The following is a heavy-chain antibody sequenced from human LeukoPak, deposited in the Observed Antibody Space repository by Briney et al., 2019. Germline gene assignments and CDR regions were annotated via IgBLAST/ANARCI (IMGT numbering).Heavy chain of an antibody. V-gene: IGHV3-23*01. CDR2: ISGSGGST. D-gene: IGHD3-22*01. CDR1: GFTFSSYA. J-gene: IGHJ4*02. Sequence: GGSLRLSCAASGFTFSSYAMSWVRQAPGKGLEWVSAISGSGGSTYYADSVKGRFTISRDNSKNTLYLQMNSLRAEDTAVYCCAKDLDDSSGYADYWGQGTLVTVSS. CDR3: AKDLDDSSGYADY.